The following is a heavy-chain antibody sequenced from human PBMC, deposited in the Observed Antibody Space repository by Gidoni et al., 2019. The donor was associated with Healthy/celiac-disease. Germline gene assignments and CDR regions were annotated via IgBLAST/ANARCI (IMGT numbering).Heavy chain of an antibody. J-gene: IGHJ3*02. Sequence: QVQLVQSAAEVKKPGASVKVSCKASGNTFTGYYMHWIRQAPGQGLEWMGWINPNSGGTEYAQNFQGRVTMTRDTSINTAYMELSSLKSDDTAIYYCARDRVLGQWLGDVFDIWGQGTMVTVSS. V-gene: IGHV1-2*02. CDR3: ARDRVLGQWLGDVFDI. CDR2: INPNSGGT. D-gene: IGHD6-19*01. CDR1: GNTFTGYY.